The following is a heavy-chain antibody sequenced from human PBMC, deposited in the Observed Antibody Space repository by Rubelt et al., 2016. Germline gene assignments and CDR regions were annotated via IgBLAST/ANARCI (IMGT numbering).Heavy chain of an antibody. Sequence: QVQLVQSGAEVKKPGASVKVSCKASGYTFTSYAMHWVRQAPGQRLEWMGWINAGTGHTKYSQKFQGRGTITRETSASTAYMGLSSLRSEDTAVYYCARGLGLGYSSSWFNWFDPWGQGTLVTVSS. CDR3: ARGLGLGYSSSWFNWFDP. V-gene: IGHV1-3*01. D-gene: IGHD6-13*01. J-gene: IGHJ5*02. CDR2: INAGTGHT. CDR1: GYTFTSYA.